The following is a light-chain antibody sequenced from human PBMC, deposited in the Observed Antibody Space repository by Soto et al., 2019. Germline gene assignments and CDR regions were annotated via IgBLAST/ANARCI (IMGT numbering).Light chain of an antibody. Sequence: NFMLTQPHSMSESPGKTVTISCTRSSGSIASNYVQWYQQRPGSAPTTVIYEDNQRPSGVPDRFSGSIDSSSNSVSLTISGLKTEDEADYYCQSYDSSNQDVVFGGGTKLTVL. CDR2: EDN. J-gene: IGLJ2*01. CDR3: QSYDSSNQDVV. V-gene: IGLV6-57*04. CDR1: SGSIASNY.